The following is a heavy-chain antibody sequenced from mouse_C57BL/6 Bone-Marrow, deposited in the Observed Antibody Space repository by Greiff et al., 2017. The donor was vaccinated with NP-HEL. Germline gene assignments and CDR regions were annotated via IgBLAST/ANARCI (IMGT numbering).Heavy chain of an antibody. V-gene: IGHV1-59*01. Sequence: VQLQQPGAELVRPGTSVKLSCKASGYTFTSYWMPWLKQRPGQGLEWIGVIDPSDSYTNYNQKFKGKATLTVDTSSSTAYMQLSSLTSEDSAVYYCARHGPDYWGQGTTLTVSS. D-gene: IGHD1-1*01. J-gene: IGHJ2*01. CDR3: ARHGPDY. CDR2: IDPSDSYT. CDR1: GYTFTSYW.